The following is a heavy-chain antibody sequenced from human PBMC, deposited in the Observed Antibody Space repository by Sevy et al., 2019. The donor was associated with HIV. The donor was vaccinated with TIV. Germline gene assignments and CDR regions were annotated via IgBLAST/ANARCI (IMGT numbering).Heavy chain of an antibody. D-gene: IGHD1-26*01. CDR2: IVVGSGNT. CDR3: AAVRGSYYGGHFDY. J-gene: IGHJ4*02. Sequence: ASVKVSCKASGFTFTSSAVQWVRQARGQRLEWIGWIVVGSGNTNYAQKFQERVTITRDMSTSTAYMELSSLRSEDTAVYYCAAVRGSYYGGHFDYWGQGTLVTVSS. CDR1: GFTFTSSA. V-gene: IGHV1-58*01.